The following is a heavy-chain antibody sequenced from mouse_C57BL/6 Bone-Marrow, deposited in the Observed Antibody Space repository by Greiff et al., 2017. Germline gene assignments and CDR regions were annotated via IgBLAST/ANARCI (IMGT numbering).Heavy chain of an antibody. CDR1: GFTFSSYA. CDR2: ISSGGDYI. CDR3: TRDLNGYDGVDY. J-gene: IGHJ2*01. V-gene: IGHV5-9-1*02. Sequence: EVKLVESGEGLVKPGGSLKLSCAASGFTFSSYAMSWVRQTPEKRLEWVAYISSGGDYIYYANTVKGRFTITRDNARNTLYLQMSSLKSEDTAMYYCTRDLNGYDGVDYWGQGTTLTVSS. D-gene: IGHD2-2*01.